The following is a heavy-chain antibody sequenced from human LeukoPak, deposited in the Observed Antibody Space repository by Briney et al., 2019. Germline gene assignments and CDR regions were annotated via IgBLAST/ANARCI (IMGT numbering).Heavy chain of an antibody. V-gene: IGHV4-31*03. Sequence: SETLSLTCTVSGGSISSGGYYWSWIRQHPGKGLEWIGYIYYSGSIYYTPSLKSRVTISVDTSKNQSSLKLSSVTAADTAVYYCARGASDGSGSYRRNWFDPWGQGTLVTVSS. D-gene: IGHD3-10*01. CDR3: ARGASDGSGSYRRNWFDP. J-gene: IGHJ5*02. CDR2: IYYSGSI. CDR1: GGSISSGGYY.